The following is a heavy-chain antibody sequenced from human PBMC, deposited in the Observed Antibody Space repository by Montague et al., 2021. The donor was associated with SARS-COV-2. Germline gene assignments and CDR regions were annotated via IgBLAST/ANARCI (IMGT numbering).Heavy chain of an antibody. J-gene: IGHJ3*02. Sequence: SETLSLTCAVYGGSFSGYYWSWIRQPPGMGLEWIGGITDGGNTDYNPSLKSRVTLSVDTSKRHFSLTLTSLTAADTSVYYCARRQLGYCDGVGCPLDAFDIWGQGTTVTVSS. CDR1: GGSFSGYY. CDR3: ARRQLGYCDGVGCPLDAFDI. CDR2: ITDGGNT. D-gene: IGHD2-15*01. V-gene: IGHV4-34*01.